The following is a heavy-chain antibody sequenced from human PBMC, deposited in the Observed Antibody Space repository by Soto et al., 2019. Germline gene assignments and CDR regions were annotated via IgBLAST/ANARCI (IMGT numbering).Heavy chain of an antibody. V-gene: IGHV1-18*01. D-gene: IGHD3-22*01. CDR2: ISPYDGNT. CDR3: ARGGYYDSSGSRNYHYYGMNV. Sequence: QVQLVQSGGEVKKPGASVKVSYKASGYTFSSYGINWVRQAPGQGLEWLGWISPYDGNTKYAQILQGRVSMTTDTSTKTAYMEVRSLRSDDTAVYYCARGGYYDSSGSRNYHYYGMNVWGQGTTVTVSS. J-gene: IGHJ6*02. CDR1: GYTFSSYG.